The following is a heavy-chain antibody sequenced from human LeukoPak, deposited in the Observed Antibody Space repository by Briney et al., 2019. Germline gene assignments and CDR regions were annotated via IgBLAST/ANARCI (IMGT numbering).Heavy chain of an antibody. CDR3: ARDGSGSYYPRPNYYYYYGMDV. V-gene: IGHV1-3*01. CDR2: INAGNGNT. J-gene: IGHJ6*02. Sequence: ASVNVSCKASGYTFTSYAMHWVRQVPGQRLEWMGWINAGNGNTKYSQKFQGRVTITRDTSASTAYMELSSLRSEDTAVYYCARDGSGSYYPRPNYYYYYGMDVWGQGTTVTVSS. CDR1: GYTFTSYA. D-gene: IGHD3-10*01.